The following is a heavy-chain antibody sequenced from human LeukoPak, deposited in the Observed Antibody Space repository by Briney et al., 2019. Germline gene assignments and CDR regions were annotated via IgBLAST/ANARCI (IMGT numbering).Heavy chain of an antibody. CDR1: GFTVSSNS. CDR3: AGRAGAYSHPYDY. Sequence: GGSLRLSCTVSGFTVSSNSMSWVRQAPGKGLEWVSFIYSDNTHYSDSVKGRFTISRDDSKNTLYLQMNSLRAEDTAVYYCAGRAGAYSHPYDYWGQGTLVTVSS. V-gene: IGHV3-53*01. CDR2: IYSDNT. J-gene: IGHJ4*02. D-gene: IGHD4/OR15-4a*01.